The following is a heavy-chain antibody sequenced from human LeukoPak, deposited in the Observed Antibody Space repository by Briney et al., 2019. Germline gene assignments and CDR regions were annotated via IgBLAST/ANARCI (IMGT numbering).Heavy chain of an antibody. J-gene: IGHJ4*02. D-gene: IGHD1-26*01. CDR1: GFTFDDYA. Sequence: PGGSLRLSCAASGFTFDDYAMHWVRQAPGKGLEWVSGISWNSGTIGYADSVKGRFTISRDNAKNSLYLQMDSLRAEDTAVYYCARDATSGSYYFNWGQGTLVTVSS. CDR3: ARDATSGSYYFN. V-gene: IGHV3-9*01. CDR2: ISWNSGTI.